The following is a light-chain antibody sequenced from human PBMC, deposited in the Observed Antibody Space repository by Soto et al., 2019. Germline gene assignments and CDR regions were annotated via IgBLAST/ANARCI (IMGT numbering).Light chain of an antibody. V-gene: IGKV1-39*01. CDR3: QQSYNTPLT. Sequence: DIQMTQSPSSVSASVGDRVTITCRASQTISNSLNWYRQKPGKAPKLLISVAASLQSGVPSRFSGSGSGTDFTLTISSLQPEDFANYFCQQSYNTPLTFGGGTKVEIK. J-gene: IGKJ4*01. CDR1: QTISNS. CDR2: VAA.